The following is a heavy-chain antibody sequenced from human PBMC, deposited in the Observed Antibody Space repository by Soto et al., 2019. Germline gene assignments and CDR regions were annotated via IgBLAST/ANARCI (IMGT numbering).Heavy chain of an antibody. J-gene: IGHJ6*02. CDR2: IIPIFGTA. Sequence: QVQLVQSGAEVKKPGSSVKVSCKASGGTFSSYAISWVRQAPGQGLEWMGGIIPIFGTANYAQKFQGRVTITADESTSTAYMELSSLRSEDTAVYYCARVVVPAASLYYYYGMDVWGQGTTVTVSS. V-gene: IGHV1-69*01. D-gene: IGHD2-2*01. CDR1: GGTFSSYA. CDR3: ARVVVPAASLYYYYGMDV.